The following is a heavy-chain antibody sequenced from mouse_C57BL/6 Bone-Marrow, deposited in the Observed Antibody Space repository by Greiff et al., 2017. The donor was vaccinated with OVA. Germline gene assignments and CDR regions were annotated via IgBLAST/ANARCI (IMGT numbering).Heavy chain of an antibody. CDR3: ARKRNYYGTYYAMDY. CDR1: GYSFTDYN. D-gene: IGHD1-2*01. V-gene: IGHV1-39*01. CDR2: INPNYGTT. Sequence: VQLKESGPELVKPGASVKISCKASGYSFTDYNMNWVKQSNGKSLEWIGVINPNYGTTSYNQKFKGKATLTVDQSSSTAYMQLNSLTSEDSAVYYCARKRNYYGTYYAMDYCGQGTSVTVSS. J-gene: IGHJ4*01.